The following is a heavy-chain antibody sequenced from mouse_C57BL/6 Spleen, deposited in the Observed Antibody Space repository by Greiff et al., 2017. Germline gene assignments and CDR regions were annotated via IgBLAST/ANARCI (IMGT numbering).Heavy chain of an antibody. D-gene: IGHD2-4*01. CDR2: ISSGGSYT. Sequence: EVLLVESGGDLVKPGGSLKLSCAASGFTFSSYGMSWVRQTPDKRLEWVATISSGGSYTYYPDSVKGRFTISRDNAKNNLYLQMSSLKSEDTAMYYCARQHDYQDYWGQGTTLTVSS. V-gene: IGHV5-6*01. J-gene: IGHJ2*01. CDR3: ARQHDYQDY. CDR1: GFTFSSYG.